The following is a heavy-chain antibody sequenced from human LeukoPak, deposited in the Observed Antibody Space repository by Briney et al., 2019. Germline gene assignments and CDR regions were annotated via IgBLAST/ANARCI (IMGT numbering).Heavy chain of an antibody. CDR3: ARENRNTLFGEAPDWFDP. D-gene: IGHD3-3*01. V-gene: IGHV1-2*02. J-gene: IGHJ5*02. Sequence: ASVTVSCKASGYTFTGYYIHWVRQAPGQGLEWMGWINPNSGGTKYAQKFQGRVTMTRDTSISTAYMELSSLTSDDTAIYYCARENRNTLFGEAPDWFDPWGREPWSPSPQ. CDR2: INPNSGGT. CDR1: GYTFTGYY.